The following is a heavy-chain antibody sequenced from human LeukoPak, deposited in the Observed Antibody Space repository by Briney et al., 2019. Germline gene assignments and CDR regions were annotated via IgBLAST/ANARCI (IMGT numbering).Heavy chain of an antibody. CDR1: GYSFTSYW. CDR3: ARAPHIVEGENDAFDI. D-gene: IGHD2-15*01. CDR2: IYPGDSDT. Sequence: GESLKISCKGSGYSFTSYWIGWVRQMPGKGLEWMGIIYPGDSDTRYSPSFQGQVTISADKSISTAYLQWSSLKASDTAMYYCARAPHIVEGENDAFDIWGQGTMVTVSS. V-gene: IGHV5-51*01. J-gene: IGHJ3*02.